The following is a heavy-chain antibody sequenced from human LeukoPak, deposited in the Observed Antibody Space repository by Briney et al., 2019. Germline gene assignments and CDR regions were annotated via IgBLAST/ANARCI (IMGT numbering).Heavy chain of an antibody. V-gene: IGHV3-9*01. CDR3: TRVTSWRTGFDY. Sequence: PGGSLRLSCAASGFGFEAYGMYWVRQAPGKGLECVSGITWNSDDMAYADSVKGRFTISRDNAKNCLYLQMNSLTVEDAALYYCTRVTSWRTGFDYWGQGTLVTVSS. CDR2: ITWNSDDM. D-gene: IGHD1-1*01. CDR1: GFGFEAYG. J-gene: IGHJ4*02.